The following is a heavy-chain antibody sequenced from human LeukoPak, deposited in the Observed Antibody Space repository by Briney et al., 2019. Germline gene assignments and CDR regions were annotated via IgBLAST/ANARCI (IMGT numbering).Heavy chain of an antibody. CDR1: RFTFSSYS. D-gene: IGHD6-13*01. V-gene: IGHV3-21*01. J-gene: IGHJ6*02. CDR2: IRSSSSYI. Sequence: GGSLRLSCATSRFTFSSYSMNWVRQAPGKGLEWVSSIRSSSSYIYYADSLNLRFTFSRDNANNSPCLQMNSLRADDTAVYYCARDGYLFASGMDVWGQGTTVTVSS. CDR3: ARDGYLFASGMDV.